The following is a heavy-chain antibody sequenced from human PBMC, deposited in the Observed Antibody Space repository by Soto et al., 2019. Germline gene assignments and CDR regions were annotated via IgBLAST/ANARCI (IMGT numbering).Heavy chain of an antibody. J-gene: IGHJ6*02. D-gene: IGHD2-8*01. CDR3: ARQKYTNPPTRYFYYGVDV. Sequence: QVHLQQWGAGLLKPSETMSLTCDVYGGSFIGYSWIWIRQPPGKGLGWIGEISQSGSTDYNPSLNSRVSISVDTSKSQISLKLNSVTAADTAVYYCARQKYTNPPTRYFYYGVDVWGQGTTVTVS. CDR1: GGSFIGYS. V-gene: IGHV4-34*01. CDR2: ISQSGST.